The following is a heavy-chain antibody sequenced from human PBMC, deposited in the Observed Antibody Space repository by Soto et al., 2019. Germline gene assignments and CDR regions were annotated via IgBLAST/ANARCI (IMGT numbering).Heavy chain of an antibody. CDR2: IRGSGGST. CDR1: GFTFSSSA. CDR3: AITPNCGDDCSVGNAGTDRVLDV. J-gene: IGHJ2*01. Sequence: EVQLLESGGGLVQSGGSLRLSCAASGFTFSSSAMSWVRQAPGKGLEWVSAIRGSGGSTYYADSVKRRFTISRDNSRNTLYRQMNSPRAEATAVHYWAITPNCGDDCSVGNAGTDRVLDVWGRGTLVTVSS. V-gene: IGHV3-23*01. D-gene: IGHD2-21*02.